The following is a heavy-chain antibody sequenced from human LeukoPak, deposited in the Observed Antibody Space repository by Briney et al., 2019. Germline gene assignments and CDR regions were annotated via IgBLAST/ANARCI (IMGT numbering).Heavy chain of an antibody. J-gene: IGHJ3*02. CDR1: GYTFTGYY. CDR2: INPNSGGT. D-gene: IGHD3-10*01. Sequence: ASVTVTCKVSGYTFTGYYMHWVRQPPGQGLEWMGWINPNSGGTDNAQLFQGRVTTIRTPSITTAFMEMSRLRSDDTAVYSGARDIYGCVAFDIWGQGTMFTVSS. CDR3: ARDIYGCVAFDI. V-gene: IGHV1-2*02.